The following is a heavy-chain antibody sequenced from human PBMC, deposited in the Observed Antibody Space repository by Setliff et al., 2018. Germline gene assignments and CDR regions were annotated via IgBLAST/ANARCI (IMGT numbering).Heavy chain of an antibody. Sequence: GESLKISCKVFGYSFSSYWIAWVRQMPGKGLEWMGIIHPGDSDARYSPSFQGRVTISADKSISTAYLQWSSLKASDTAMYYCARQYPYYHDSSGYFSPLDDGFDIWGQGTMVTVSS. CDR2: IHPGDSDA. V-gene: IGHV5-51*01. CDR3: ARQYPYYHDSSGYFSPLDDGFDI. CDR1: GYSFSSYW. J-gene: IGHJ3*02. D-gene: IGHD3-22*01.